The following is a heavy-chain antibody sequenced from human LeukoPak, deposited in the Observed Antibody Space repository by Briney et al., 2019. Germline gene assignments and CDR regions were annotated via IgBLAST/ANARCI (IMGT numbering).Heavy chain of an antibody. CDR3: ARDSSHYDILTGNAFDI. Sequence: ASVKVSCKASGYTFTSYAMHWVRQAPGQRLEWIGWINAGNGNTKYSQKFQGRVTITRDTSASTAYMELSSLRSEDTAVYYCARDSSHYDILTGNAFDIWGQGTMVTVSS. D-gene: IGHD3-9*01. CDR1: GYTFTSYA. V-gene: IGHV1-3*01. J-gene: IGHJ3*02. CDR2: INAGNGNT.